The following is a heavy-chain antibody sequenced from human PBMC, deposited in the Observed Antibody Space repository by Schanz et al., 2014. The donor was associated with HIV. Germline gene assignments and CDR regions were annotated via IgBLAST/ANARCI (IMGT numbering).Heavy chain of an antibody. J-gene: IGHJ1*01. V-gene: IGHV3-23*01. CDR3: AKDPYQGSSGWLD. Sequence: DVQILESGGGLVQPGGSRRLSCAVSGLPFSTSAMSWVRQAPGKGLEWVSAISDSGRTTYYGDSAKGRFTISRDNSKNTLYLQMHSLRAEDTAVYYCAKDPYQGSSGWLDWGQGTLVTVSS. D-gene: IGHD6-19*01. CDR1: GLPFSTSA. CDR2: ISDSGRTT.